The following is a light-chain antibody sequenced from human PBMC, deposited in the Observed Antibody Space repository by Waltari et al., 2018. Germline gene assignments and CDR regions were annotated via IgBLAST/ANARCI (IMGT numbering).Light chain of an antibody. J-gene: IGLJ1*01. CDR1: RSYVWSYDH. CDR3: CSYAGRYTNYV. V-gene: IGLV2-11*01. CDR2: DVT. Sequence: QSALTQPRSVSGSPGQSVTIPCTGTRSYVWSYDHVSWYQQRPGKAPKLILYDVTERPSGVPDRFSGSKSDNKASLTISGLQADDEADYYCCSYAGRYTNYVFGSGTKVTVL.